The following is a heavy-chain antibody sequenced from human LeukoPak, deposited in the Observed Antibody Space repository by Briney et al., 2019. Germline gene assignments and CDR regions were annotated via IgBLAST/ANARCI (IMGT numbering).Heavy chain of an antibody. V-gene: IGHV4-39*01. CDR1: GGSISSNGYY. Sequence: SETLSLTFTVSGGSISSNGYYWGWIRQPPGKGLEWIGSFYCTGSTFYSPSLKSRVTISVDTSKNQFSLKLSSVTAADTAVYYCARRSGTYHAFDIWGQGTMVTVSS. CDR2: FYCTGST. CDR3: ARRSGTYHAFDI. J-gene: IGHJ3*02. D-gene: IGHD1-26*01.